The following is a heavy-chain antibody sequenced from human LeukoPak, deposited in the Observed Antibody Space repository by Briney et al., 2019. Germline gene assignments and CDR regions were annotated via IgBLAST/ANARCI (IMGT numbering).Heavy chain of an antibody. J-gene: IGHJ2*01. V-gene: IGHV4-61*01. CDR2: IYYSGST. D-gene: IGHD5-18*01. CDR3: ARGTLGYLPGGYFDL. Sequence: SETLSLTCTVSGGSISSSSYYWSWIRQPPGKGLEWIGYIYYSGSTNYNPSLKSRVTISVDTSKNQFSLKLSSVTAADTAVYYCARGTLGYLPGGYFDLWGRGTLVTVSS. CDR1: GGSISSSSYY.